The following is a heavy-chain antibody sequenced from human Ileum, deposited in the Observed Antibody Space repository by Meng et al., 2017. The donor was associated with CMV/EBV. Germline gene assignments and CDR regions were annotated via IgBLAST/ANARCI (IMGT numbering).Heavy chain of an antibody. J-gene: IGHJ6*02. V-gene: IGHV3-74*01. Sequence: GESLKISCAASGFTISSFWMHCFRQAPGKGLVWVSRVNSDGSSTSHADSVKGRFTISRDNAKNTLYLQMNSLRAEDTAVYYCARDHNWNYVYYYGMDVWGQGTTVTVSS. CDR2: VNSDGSST. D-gene: IGHD1-7*01. CDR3: ARDHNWNYVYYYGMDV. CDR1: GFTISSFW.